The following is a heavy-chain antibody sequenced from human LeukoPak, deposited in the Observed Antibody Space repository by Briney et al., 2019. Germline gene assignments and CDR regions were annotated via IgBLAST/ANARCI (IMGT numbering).Heavy chain of an antibody. D-gene: IGHD1-7*01. J-gene: IGHJ4*02. Sequence: SETLSLTCTVSGGSISSGSYYWSWIRQPAGKGLEWIGRIYTSGSTNYNPSLKSRVTISVDTSKNQFSLKLSSVTAADTAVYYCARGGRNDGTFDYWGQGTLVTVSS. V-gene: IGHV4-61*02. CDR1: GGSISSGSYY. CDR2: IYTSGST. CDR3: ARGGRNDGTFDY.